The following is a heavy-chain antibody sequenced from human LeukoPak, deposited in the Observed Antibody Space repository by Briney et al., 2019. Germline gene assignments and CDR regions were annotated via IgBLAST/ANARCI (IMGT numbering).Heavy chain of an antibody. V-gene: IGHV4-38-2*02. J-gene: IGHJ3*02. Sequence: SETLSLTCTVSGYSITNDYYWGWIRQPPGKGLEWIGNIYHSGSTYYNPSLKSRVTISVDTSKNQFSLKLSSVTAEDTAVYYCARLNLNYYENSGYYSFDSFDIWGQGTMVTVSS. CDR2: IYHSGST. CDR1: GYSITNDYY. CDR3: ARLNLNYYENSGYYSFDSFDI. D-gene: IGHD3-22*01.